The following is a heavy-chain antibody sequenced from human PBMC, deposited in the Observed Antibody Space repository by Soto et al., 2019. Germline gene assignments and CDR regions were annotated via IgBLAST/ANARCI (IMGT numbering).Heavy chain of an antibody. CDR1: GGTFSSYT. D-gene: IGHD2-15*01. V-gene: IGHV1-69*04. J-gene: IGHJ3*02. Sequence: GASVKVSCKASGGTFSSYTISWVRQAPEQGLEWMGRIIPILGIANYAQKFQGRVTITADKSTSTVYMELSSLRSEDTAVYYCARDSTPYCSGGSCYLDIWGQGTMVTV. CDR3: ARDSTPYCSGGSCYLDI. CDR2: IIPILGIA.